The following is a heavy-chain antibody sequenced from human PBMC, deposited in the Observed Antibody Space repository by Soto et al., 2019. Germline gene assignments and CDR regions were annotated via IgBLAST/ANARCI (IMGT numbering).Heavy chain of an antibody. CDR3: ARERGGGYEY. CDR1: GYTFTSYD. V-gene: IGHV1-8*01. CDR2: MNPNSGNT. D-gene: IGHD1-26*01. Sequence: QVQLVQSGAEVKKPGASVKVSCKASGYTFTSYDINWVRQATGQGLEWMGWMNPNSGNTGYAQKVQGRVTFTRNTSKRTAYMKLSSLRSEDAAGYYCARERGGGYEYWGQGNLVTVSS. J-gene: IGHJ4*02.